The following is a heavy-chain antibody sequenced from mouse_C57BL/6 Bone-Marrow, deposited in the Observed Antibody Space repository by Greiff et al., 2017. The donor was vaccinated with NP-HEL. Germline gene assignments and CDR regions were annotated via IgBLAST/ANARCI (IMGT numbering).Heavy chain of an antibody. V-gene: IGHV1-62-2*01. CDR2: FYPGSGSI. D-gene: IGHD2-3*01. CDR1: GYTFTEYT. CDR3: ARHEDRDDGYSYAMDY. J-gene: IGHJ4*01. Sequence: QVQLQQSGAELVKPGASVKLSCKASGYTFTEYTIHWVKQRSGQGLEWIGWFYPGSGSIKYNEKFKDKAPLTADKASSTVYMELSRLTSEDSAVYFCARHEDRDDGYSYAMDYWGQGTSVTVSS.